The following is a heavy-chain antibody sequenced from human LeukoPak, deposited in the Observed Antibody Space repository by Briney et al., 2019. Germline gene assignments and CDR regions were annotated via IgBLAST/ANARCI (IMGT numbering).Heavy chain of an antibody. CDR1: GFTFSNYW. CDR2: IKEDGREK. CDR3: ASGRQLGY. J-gene: IGHJ4*02. D-gene: IGHD6-13*01. Sequence: GPSLSLSCAASGFTFSNYWMSWVRQPPGNGLELVAYIKEDGREKYYVESVKGRFTISRDNARNSLYLQMTSLRAEDTALYYCASGRQLGYWGQGTLVTVSS. V-gene: IGHV3-7*01.